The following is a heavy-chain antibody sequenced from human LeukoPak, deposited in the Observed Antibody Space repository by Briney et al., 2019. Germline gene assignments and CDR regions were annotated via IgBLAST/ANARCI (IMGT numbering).Heavy chain of an antibody. CDR3: AKGGSCWYFDL. CDR1: GGSISSYY. Sequence: PSETLSLTCTVSGGSISSYYWSWIRQPQGKGLEWIGYIYYSGSTNYNPSLKSRVTISVGTSKNQFSLKLSSVTAADTAVYYCAKGGSCWYFDLWGRGTLVTVSS. CDR2: IYYSGST. D-gene: IGHD2-15*01. V-gene: IGHV4-59*01. J-gene: IGHJ2*01.